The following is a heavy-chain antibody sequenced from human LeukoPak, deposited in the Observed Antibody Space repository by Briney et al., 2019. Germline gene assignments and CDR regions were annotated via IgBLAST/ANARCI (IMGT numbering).Heavy chain of an antibody. D-gene: IGHD6-6*01. CDR3: AREARPVFDFDY. Sequence: PGGSLRLSCAASGFTFSSYSMNWVRQAPGKGLEWVSSISSSSSYIYYADSVKGRFTISRDNAKNSLYLQMNSLRAEDTAVYYCAREARPVFDFDYWGQGTLVTVSS. V-gene: IGHV3-21*01. J-gene: IGHJ4*02. CDR2: ISSSSSYI. CDR1: GFTFSSYS.